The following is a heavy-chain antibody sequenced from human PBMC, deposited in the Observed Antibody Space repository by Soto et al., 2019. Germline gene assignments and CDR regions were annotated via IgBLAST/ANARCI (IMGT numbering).Heavy chain of an antibody. CDR3: ARVSLSDYSSSWYPLGYYYYGMDV. CDR2: ISAYNGNT. J-gene: IGHJ6*02. V-gene: IGHV1-18*01. Sequence: GDAGKVSCKASGYTVTRYGISWVLQAPGQGLEWMGWISAYNGNTNYAQKLQGRVTMTTDTSTSTAYMELRSLRSDDTAVYYCARVSLSDYSSSWYPLGYYYYGMDVWGQGTTVTDSS. CDR1: GYTVTRYG. D-gene: IGHD6-13*01.